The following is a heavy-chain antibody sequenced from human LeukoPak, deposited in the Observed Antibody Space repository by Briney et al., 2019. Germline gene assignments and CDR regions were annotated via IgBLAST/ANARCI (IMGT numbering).Heavy chain of an antibody. Sequence: PGGSLRLSCATSGFTFSTYGMHWVRQAPGKGLEWVGYIQDDGTSEYYADSVKGRFTMSRDNSKNTLYLQMNSLRAEDTAVYYCAKEGVVGASAYFQHWGQGTLVTVSS. J-gene: IGHJ1*01. D-gene: IGHD1-26*01. CDR1: GFTFSTYG. V-gene: IGHV3-30*02. CDR2: IQDDGTSE. CDR3: AKEGVVGASAYFQH.